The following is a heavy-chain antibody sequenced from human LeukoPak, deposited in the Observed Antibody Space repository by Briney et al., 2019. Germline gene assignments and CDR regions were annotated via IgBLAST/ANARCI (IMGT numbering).Heavy chain of an antibody. J-gene: IGHJ4*02. CDR1: GYTFTSYD. CDR2: MNPNSGNT. D-gene: IGHD2-15*01. V-gene: IGHV1-8*01. CDR3: ARRHGRCSDGSCYYPDY. Sequence: GASVKVSCKASGYTFTSYDINWVRQATGQGLEWMGLMNPNSGNTGYAQKFQGRVTMTRNSSITTAYMELSSLRSEDTAVYYCARRHGRCSDGSCYYPDYWGQGTLVTVFS.